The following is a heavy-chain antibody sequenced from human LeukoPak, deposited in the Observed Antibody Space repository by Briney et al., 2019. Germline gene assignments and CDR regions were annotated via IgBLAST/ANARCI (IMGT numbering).Heavy chain of an antibody. CDR2: IYYSGST. V-gene: IGHV4-59*01. D-gene: IGHD3-10*01. CDR1: VGSISIYY. Sequence: SETLSLTCTVSVGSISIYYWRWIRQPPGKGLEWIGYIYYSGSTDYNPSLKSRVTISVDTSKNQFSLKLSSVTAADTAVYYCARDYYGSGSFLDYWGQGTLVTVSS. CDR3: ARDYYGSGSFLDY. J-gene: IGHJ4*02.